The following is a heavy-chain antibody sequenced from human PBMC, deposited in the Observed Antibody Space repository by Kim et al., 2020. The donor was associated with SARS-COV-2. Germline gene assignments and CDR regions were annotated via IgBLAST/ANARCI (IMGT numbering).Heavy chain of an antibody. CDR3: ARGPPYYYYGMDV. CDR1: GGSFSGYY. J-gene: IGHJ6*02. V-gene: IGHV4-34*01. CDR2: INHSGST. Sequence: SETLSLTCAVYGGSFSGYYWSWIRQPPGKGLEWIGEINHSGSTNYNPSLKSRVTISVDTSKNQFSLKLSSVTAADTAVYYCARGPPYYYYGMDVWGQGTTVTVSS.